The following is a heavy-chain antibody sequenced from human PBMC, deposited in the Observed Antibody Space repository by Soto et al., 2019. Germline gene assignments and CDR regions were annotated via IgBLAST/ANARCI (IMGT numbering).Heavy chain of an antibody. D-gene: IGHD3-10*02. Sequence: SETLSLTCTVSGGSISSYYWSWIRQPPGKGLEWIGYIYYSGSTNYNPSLESRVTISVDTSKNQFSLKLSSVTAADTAVYYCARADLNYYLLDIWGQGTMVTVSS. CDR1: GGSISSYY. V-gene: IGHV4-59*01. CDR2: IYYSGST. J-gene: IGHJ3*02. CDR3: ARADLNYYLLDI.